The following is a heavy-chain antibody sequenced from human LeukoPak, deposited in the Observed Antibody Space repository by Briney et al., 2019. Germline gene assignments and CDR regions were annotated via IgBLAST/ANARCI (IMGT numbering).Heavy chain of an antibody. V-gene: IGHV3-7*01. CDR1: GFTFSNYG. CDR3: LVPPRCRGFDY. CDR2: IRQHGSAQ. Sequence: GGSLRLSCAASGFTFSNYGMSWVRQAPGKGLEWVANIRQHGSAQHAVVSVTGRFPSSRDNPQLPVYLQKRSLRADDTAVYCCLVPPRCRGFDYWGQGTLVTVSS. J-gene: IGHJ4*02.